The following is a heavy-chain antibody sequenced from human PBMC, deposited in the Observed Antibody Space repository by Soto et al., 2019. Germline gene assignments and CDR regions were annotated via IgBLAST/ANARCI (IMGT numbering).Heavy chain of an antibody. J-gene: IGHJ4*02. CDR3: VSITIFGVVIGMTN. CDR1: GGSISSSSYY. D-gene: IGHD3-3*01. CDR2: IYYSGST. Sequence: QLQLQESGPGLVKPSETLSLTCTVSGGSISSSSYYWGWIRQPPGKGLEWIGSIYYSGSTYYNPSLKSRVTISVDTSKNQFSLKLSSVTAADTAVYYCVSITIFGVVIGMTNWGQGTLVTVSS. V-gene: IGHV4-39*01.